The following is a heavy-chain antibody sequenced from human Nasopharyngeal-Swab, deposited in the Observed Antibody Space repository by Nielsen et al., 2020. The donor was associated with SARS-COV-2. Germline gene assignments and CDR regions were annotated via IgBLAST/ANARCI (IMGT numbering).Heavy chain of an antibody. V-gene: IGHV3-21*01. CDR3: AREGGSRLVPPQH. J-gene: IGHJ1*01. D-gene: IGHD6-19*01. CDR1: GVTFSSDS. Sequence: GGSLRLSCAASGVTFSSDSMNWVRQAPGKGLEWVSSISSSSSYIYYADSVKGRFTISRDNAKNSLYLQMNSLRAEDTAVYYCAREGGSRLVPPQHWGQGTLVTVSS. CDR2: ISSSSSYI.